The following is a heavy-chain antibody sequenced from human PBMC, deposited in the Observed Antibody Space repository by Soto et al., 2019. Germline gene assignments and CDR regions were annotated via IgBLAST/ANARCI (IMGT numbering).Heavy chain of an antibody. CDR2: IKQDGSEK. Sequence: PGGSLRLSCAASGFTFSSYWMSWVRQAPGKGLEWVANIKQDGSEKYYVDSVKGRFTISRDNAKNSLYLQMNSLRAEDTAVYYCARGGYSYGSDYYYGMDVWGQGTTVTVSS. CDR3: ARGGYSYGSDYYYGMDV. D-gene: IGHD5-18*01. V-gene: IGHV3-7*01. J-gene: IGHJ6*02. CDR1: GFTFSSYW.